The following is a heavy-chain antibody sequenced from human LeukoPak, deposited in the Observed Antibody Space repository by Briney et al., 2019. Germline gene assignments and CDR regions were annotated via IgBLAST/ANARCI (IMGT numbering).Heavy chain of an antibody. CDR2: IYYSGST. D-gene: IGHD2-2*01. CDR1: GGSISSYY. CDR3: ARQYESYYYYMDV. Sequence: SETLSLTCTVSGGSISSYYWSWIRQPPGKGLEWIGYIYYSGSTNYNPSLKSRVTISVDTSKNQFSLKLSSVTAADTAVYYCARQYESYYYYMDVWGKGTTVTVSS. V-gene: IGHV4-59*01. J-gene: IGHJ6*03.